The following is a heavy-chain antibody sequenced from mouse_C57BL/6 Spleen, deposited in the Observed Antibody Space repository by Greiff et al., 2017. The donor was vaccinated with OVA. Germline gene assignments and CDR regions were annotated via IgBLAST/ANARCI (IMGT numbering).Heavy chain of an antibody. D-gene: IGHD1-1*01. CDR1: GYSITSGYY. J-gene: IGHJ4*01. CDR3: AREGYYGSIGAMDY. V-gene: IGHV3-6*01. CDR2: ISYDGSN. Sequence: EVQLQESGPGLVKPSQSLSLTCSVTGYSITSGYYWNWIRQFPGNKLEWMGYISYDGSNNYNPSLKNRISITRDTSKNQFFLKLNSVTTEDTATYYCAREGYYGSIGAMDYWGQGTSVTVSS.